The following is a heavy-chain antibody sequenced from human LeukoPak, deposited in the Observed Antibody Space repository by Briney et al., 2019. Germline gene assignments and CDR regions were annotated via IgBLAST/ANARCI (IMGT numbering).Heavy chain of an antibody. CDR3: ARGGYGHNMDV. V-gene: IGHV3-74*01. Sequence: PGGSLRLSCVGSGFIFSNYYMYWVRQAPGKGLVWVSRFKNAGSDTIYADSVKGRFTISRDNAKNTVYLQMNSLRAEDTAVYYCARGGYGHNMDVWGEGTTVTVSS. D-gene: IGHD3-10*01. CDR1: GFIFSNYY. CDR2: FKNAGSDT. J-gene: IGHJ6*03.